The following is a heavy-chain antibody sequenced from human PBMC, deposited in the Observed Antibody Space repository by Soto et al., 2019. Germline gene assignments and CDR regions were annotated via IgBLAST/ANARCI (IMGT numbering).Heavy chain of an antibody. V-gene: IGHV4-39*01. CDR2: IHSSGST. CDR1: GVSISKSSYY. J-gene: IGHJ6*03. Sequence: QLQMKESGPGLVKPSETLSLSCTVSGVSISKSSYYWGWIRQPPGRGLEWIGSIHSSGSTSYNPSLENRVTMSVDTSKNQFSLRLNSVTAADTAVYYCARLVIVPAAMSDYYMDVWGKGATVTVSS. D-gene: IGHD2-2*01. CDR3: ARLVIVPAAMSDYYMDV.